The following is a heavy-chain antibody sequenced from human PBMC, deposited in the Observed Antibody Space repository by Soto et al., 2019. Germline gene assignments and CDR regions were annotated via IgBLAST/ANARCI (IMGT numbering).Heavy chain of an antibody. V-gene: IGHV3-23*01. CDR2: SSGSGGST. D-gene: IGHD2-15*01. Sequence: EVQLLESGGGLVQPGGSLRLSCAASGFTFTTYAMSWVRQAPGKGLQWVSGSSGSGGSTFYADSVKGRFTISRDKSKNTLYLQMKSLGAEDTAVYYCAKAGGLGWDYSGRGCYVDSWGQGTLVTVSS. J-gene: IGHJ5*01. CDR1: GFTFTTYA. CDR3: AKAGGLGWDYSGRGCYVDS.